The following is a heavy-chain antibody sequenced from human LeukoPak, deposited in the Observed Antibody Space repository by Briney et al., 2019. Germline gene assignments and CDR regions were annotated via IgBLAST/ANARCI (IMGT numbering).Heavy chain of an antibody. CDR3: ASSRGYYPDY. J-gene: IGHJ4*02. CDR2: LKPSGASP. Sequence: ASVKVSRKASGYTFTSHYMHWVRQAPGQGLEWMGILKPSGASPSYAQKFQGRVTMTRDTSTSTVYMELSSLRSEDTAVYYCASSRGYYPDYWGQGTLVTVSS. V-gene: IGHV1-46*01. D-gene: IGHD3-22*01. CDR1: GYTFTSHY.